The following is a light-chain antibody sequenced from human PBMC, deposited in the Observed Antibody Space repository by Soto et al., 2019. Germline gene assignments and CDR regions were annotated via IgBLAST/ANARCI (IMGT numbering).Light chain of an antibody. V-gene: IGKV3-20*01. CDR1: QSVSSSY. J-gene: IGKJ1*01. CDR3: QQYGRSSWT. Sequence: EIVLTQSPGTLSLSPGGRATLSCRASQSVSSSYLAWYKQKSGQAPRIXIYGASNRATGIPDRFSGSGSGTEFTLTISRLEPEDFEVYYCQQYGRSSWTFGQGTKVDIK. CDR2: GAS.